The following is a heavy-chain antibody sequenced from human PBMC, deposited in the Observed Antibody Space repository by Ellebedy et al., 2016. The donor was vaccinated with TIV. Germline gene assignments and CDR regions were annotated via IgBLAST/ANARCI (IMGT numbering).Heavy chain of an antibody. D-gene: IGHD5/OR15-5a*01. CDR3: ARRSSGYCVGVKCTTDFDY. CDR1: GFTFSTYT. V-gene: IGHV3-21*01. Sequence: GGSLRLXXAASGFTFSTYTMNWVRQAPGKGLEWVSSISRDSTSIYYADSVKGRFTISRDNAKNSLYLQMDSLRAEDSGVYYCARRSSGYCVGVKCTTDFDYWGQGTLVTVSS. CDR2: ISRDSTSI. J-gene: IGHJ4*02.